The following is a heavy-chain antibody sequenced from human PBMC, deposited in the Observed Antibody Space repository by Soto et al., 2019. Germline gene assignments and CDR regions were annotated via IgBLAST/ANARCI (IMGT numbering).Heavy chain of an antibody. CDR2: IYYSGST. CDR3: ASTGLESDYGRGDIRSVMDV. J-gene: IGHJ6*01. Sequence: GKGLEWIGYIYYSGSTNYNHSIKSLVTISVDTSKNQFSLKLSSVTAADTAVYYCASTGLESDYGRGDIRSVMDVWGNRSTVTGSS. D-gene: IGHD3-16*01. V-gene: IGHV4-59*08.